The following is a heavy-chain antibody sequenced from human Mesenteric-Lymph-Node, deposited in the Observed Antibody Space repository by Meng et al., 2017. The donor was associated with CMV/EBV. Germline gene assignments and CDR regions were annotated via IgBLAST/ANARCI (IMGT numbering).Heavy chain of an antibody. Sequence: GESLKISCAASGFTFGSYWMSWVRQAPGKGLEWVSYISSSGSTIYYADSVKGRFTISRDNAKNSLYLQMNSLRAEDTAVYYCARDRDYVWGSPMDYWGQGMLVTVSS. J-gene: IGHJ4*02. D-gene: IGHD3-16*01. CDR3: ARDRDYVWGSPMDY. V-gene: IGHV3-48*03. CDR2: ISSSGSTI. CDR1: GFTFGSYW.